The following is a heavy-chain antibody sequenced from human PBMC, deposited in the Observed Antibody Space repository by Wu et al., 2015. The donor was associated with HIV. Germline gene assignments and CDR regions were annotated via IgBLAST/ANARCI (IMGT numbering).Heavy chain of an antibody. CDR3: ARRLRFAPNWFDP. CDR2: MNPNSGNT. J-gene: IGHJ5*02. V-gene: IGHV1-8*03. Sequence: QVQLVQSGAEVTKPGASVRVSCQTSGYTFTAHYIHWVRQAPGQGLEWMGWMNPNSGNTGYAQKFQGRVTITRNTSISTAYMELSSLRSEDTAVYYCARRLRFAPNWFDPWGQGTLVTVSS. D-gene: IGHD3-3*01. CDR1: GYTFTAHY.